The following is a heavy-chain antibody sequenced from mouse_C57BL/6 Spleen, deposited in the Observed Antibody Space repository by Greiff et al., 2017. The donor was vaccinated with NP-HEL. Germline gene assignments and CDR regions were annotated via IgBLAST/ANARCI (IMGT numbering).Heavy chain of an antibody. CDR1: GYTFTDYN. J-gene: IGHJ1*03. V-gene: IGHV1-18*01. D-gene: IGHD2-3*01. CDR3: ARRGLLSWYVDV. Sequence: EVQLQQSGPELVKPGASVKIPCKASGYTFTDYNMDWVKQSHGKSLEWIGDINPNNGGTIYNQKFKGKATLTVDKSSSTAYMELRSLTSEDTAVYYCARRGLLSWYVDVWGTGTTVTVSS. CDR2: INPNNGGT.